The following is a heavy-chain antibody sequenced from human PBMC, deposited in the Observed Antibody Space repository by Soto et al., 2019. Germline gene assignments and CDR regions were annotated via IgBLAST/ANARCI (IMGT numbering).Heavy chain of an antibody. CDR1: GDSITGDNW. V-gene: IGHV4-4*02. Sequence: QVQLQESGPGLVQPSGTLSLTCAVSGDSITGDNWWSWVRQPPGKGLEWIGEIHHSGATNYNPSLKRPVTISVDKPRNQFSLKLNSVTAAGTAMFYCATQGFYRMGVWGRGTTVTVSS. CDR3: ATQGFYRMGV. CDR2: IHHSGAT. J-gene: IGHJ6*02.